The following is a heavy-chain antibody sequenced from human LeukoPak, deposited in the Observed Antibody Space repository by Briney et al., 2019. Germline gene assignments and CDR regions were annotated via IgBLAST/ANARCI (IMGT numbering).Heavy chain of an antibody. CDR2: IYYSGST. CDR1: GVSISSGDYY. CDR3: ARDLLNEGNHLDY. Sequence: PSETLSLTCTVSGVSISSGDYYWSWLRQPPGKGLEWIGYIYYSGSTYYNPSLKSRVTISVDTSKNQFSLKLSSVTAADTAVYYCARDLLNEGNHLDYWGQGTLVTVSS. J-gene: IGHJ4*02. V-gene: IGHV4-30-4*01. D-gene: IGHD4-23*01.